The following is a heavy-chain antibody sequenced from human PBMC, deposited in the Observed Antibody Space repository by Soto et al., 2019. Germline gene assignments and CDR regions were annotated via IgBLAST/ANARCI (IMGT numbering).Heavy chain of an antibody. J-gene: IGHJ4*02. Sequence: GASVKVSCKASGYTFTGYYMHWVRQAPGQGLEWMGWINPNSGGTNYAQKFQGWVTMTRDTSIRTAYMELSRLRSDDTAVYYCARESEYYYDSSGYPAPYYFDYWGQGTLVTVSS. CDR3: ARESEYYYDSSGYPAPYYFDY. V-gene: IGHV1-2*04. D-gene: IGHD3-22*01. CDR2: INPNSGGT. CDR1: GYTFTGYY.